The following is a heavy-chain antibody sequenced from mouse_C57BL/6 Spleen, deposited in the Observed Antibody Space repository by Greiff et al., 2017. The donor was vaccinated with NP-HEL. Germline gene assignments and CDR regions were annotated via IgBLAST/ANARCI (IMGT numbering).Heavy chain of an antibody. CDR3: TRVDYYGSSYVYFDV. D-gene: IGHD1-1*01. V-gene: IGHV1-15*01. J-gene: IGHJ1*03. CDR2: IDPETGGT. CDR1: GYTFTDYE. Sequence: QVQLQQSGAELVRPGASVTLSCKASGYTFTDYEMHWVKQTPVHGLEWIGAIDPETGGTAYTQKFKGKAILTADKSSSTAYMELRSLTSEYSAVYYCTRVDYYGSSYVYFDVWGTGTTVTVSS.